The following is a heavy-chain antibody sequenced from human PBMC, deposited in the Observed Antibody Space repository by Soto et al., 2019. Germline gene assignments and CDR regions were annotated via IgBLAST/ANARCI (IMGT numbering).Heavy chain of an antibody. D-gene: IGHD3-3*01. CDR2: INPNSGGT. V-gene: IGHV1-2*02. J-gene: IGHJ5*02. Sequence: ASVKVSCKAAGYTFTGYYMHCVRQAPGQGLEWMGWINPNSGGTNYAQKFQGRVTMTRDTSISTAYMELSRLRSDDTAVYYCARDSVWYYDFWSGPRDNWFDPWGQGTLVTVSS. CDR1: GYTFTGYY. CDR3: ARDSVWYYDFWSGPRDNWFDP.